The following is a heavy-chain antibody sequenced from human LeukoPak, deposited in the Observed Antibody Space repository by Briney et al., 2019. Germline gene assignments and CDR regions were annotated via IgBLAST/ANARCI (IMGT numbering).Heavy chain of an antibody. D-gene: IGHD1-26*01. Sequence: PGGSLRLSCAASGFTFSSYEMNWVRQAPGKGLEGVSYISSSGSTIYYADSVKGGFTISRDNDKNSLYLQMNSLRAEDTAVYYCAREGSGSYLYYWGQGTLVTVSS. V-gene: IGHV3-48*03. CDR2: ISSSGSTI. J-gene: IGHJ4*02. CDR3: AREGSGSYLYY. CDR1: GFTFSSYE.